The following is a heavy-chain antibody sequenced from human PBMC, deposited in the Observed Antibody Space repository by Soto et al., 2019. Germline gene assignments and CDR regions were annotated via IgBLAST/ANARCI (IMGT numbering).Heavy chain of an antibody. CDR2: IYSGGST. D-gene: IGHD5-12*01. J-gene: IGHJ3*02. CDR3: ARDFKAKGRAFDI. V-gene: IGHV3-66*01. Sequence: PGGSLRLSCAASGFTVSSNYMSWVRQAPGKGLEWVSVIYSGGSTYYADSVKGRFTISRDNSKNTLYLQMNSLRAEDTAVYYCARDFKAKGRAFDIWGQGTMVTVSS. CDR1: GFTVSSNY.